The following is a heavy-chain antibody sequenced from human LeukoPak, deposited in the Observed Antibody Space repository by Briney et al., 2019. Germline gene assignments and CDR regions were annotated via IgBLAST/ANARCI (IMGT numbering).Heavy chain of an antibody. CDR2: IYYSGST. J-gene: IGHJ3*02. CDR1: GGSISSSSYY. V-gene: IGHV4-39*07. CDR3: ARDAYRGHYSGAFDI. Sequence: SETLSLTCTVSGGSISSSSYYWGWIRQPPGKGLEWIGSIYYSGSTYYNPSLKSRVTISVDTSKNQFSLKLSSVTAADTAVYYCARDAYRGHYSGAFDIWGQGTMVTVSS. D-gene: IGHD5-12*01.